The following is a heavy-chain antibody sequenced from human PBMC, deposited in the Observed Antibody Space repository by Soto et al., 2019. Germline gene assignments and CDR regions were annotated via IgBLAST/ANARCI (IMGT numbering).Heavy chain of an antibody. CDR2: IYYSGST. V-gene: IGHV4-59*08. CDR1: GGSISSYY. Sequence: PSETLSLTCTVSGGSISSYYWSWIRQPPGKGLEWIGCIYYSGSTNYNPSLKSRVTISVDTSKNQFSLKLSSVTAADTAVYYCASPKIAFYNWFDPWGQGTLVTVS. J-gene: IGHJ5*02. CDR3: ASPKIAFYNWFDP. D-gene: IGHD3-3*02.